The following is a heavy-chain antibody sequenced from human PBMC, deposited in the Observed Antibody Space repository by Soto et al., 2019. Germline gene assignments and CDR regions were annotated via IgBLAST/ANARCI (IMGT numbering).Heavy chain of an antibody. D-gene: IGHD1-1*01. Sequence: QVHLVQSGAEVKKPGASVKVSCKGSGYAFTTYGITWVRQAPGQGLEWMGWISAYNGNTNYAQKPQGRVTVTRDTSTSTAYMELRSLISDVTAVYYCARGRYGDYWGQGALVTVSS. J-gene: IGHJ4*02. V-gene: IGHV1-18*01. CDR3: ARGRYGDY. CDR2: ISAYNGNT. CDR1: GYAFTTYG.